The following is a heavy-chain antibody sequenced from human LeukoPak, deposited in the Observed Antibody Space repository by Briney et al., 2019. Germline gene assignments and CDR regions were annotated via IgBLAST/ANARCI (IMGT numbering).Heavy chain of an antibody. V-gene: IGHV3-20*04. CDR1: GFAFDEHG. J-gene: IGHJ4*02. CDR3: ARAPITSPFYFDY. D-gene: IGHD2-2*01. Sequence: GGSLRLSCTASGFAFDEHGMSWVRQVPGKGQEWVSGINWSGGSTGYADPLRGRFTISRDNAKNSLYLQMDSLRAEDTALYYCARAPITSPFYFDYWGQGTLVTVSS. CDR2: INWSGGST.